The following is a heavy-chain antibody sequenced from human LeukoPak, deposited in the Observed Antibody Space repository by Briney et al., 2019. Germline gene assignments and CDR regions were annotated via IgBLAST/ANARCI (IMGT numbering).Heavy chain of an antibody. D-gene: IGHD3-22*01. J-gene: IGHJ4*02. CDR2: ISGSGGRI. CDR3: ARCYDSSGYYSLYYFDY. V-gene: IGHV3-23*01. CDR1: GFTFSSYA. Sequence: HSGGSLRLSCVASGFTFSSYAMSWVRQAPGKGLEWVSTISGSGGRIYYADSVKGRFTISRDNSKNTLYLQMNSLRAEDTAVYYCARCYDSSGYYSLYYFDYWGQGTLVTVSS.